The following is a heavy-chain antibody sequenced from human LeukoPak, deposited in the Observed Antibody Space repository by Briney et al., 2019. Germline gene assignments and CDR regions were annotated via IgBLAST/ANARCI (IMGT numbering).Heavy chain of an antibody. Sequence: PSETLSLTCAVYGGSFSGYYWSWIRQPPGKGLEWIGEINHSGSTNYNPSLKSRVTISVDTSKNQFSLKLNSVTAADTAVYYCARGFMYGTFDYWGQGTLVTVSS. CDR2: INHSGST. J-gene: IGHJ4*02. D-gene: IGHD2-8*01. CDR3: ARGFMYGTFDY. CDR1: GGSFSGYY. V-gene: IGHV4-34*01.